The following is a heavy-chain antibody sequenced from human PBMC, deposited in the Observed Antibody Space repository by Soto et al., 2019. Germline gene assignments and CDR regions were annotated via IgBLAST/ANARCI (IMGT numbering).Heavy chain of an antibody. J-gene: IGHJ4*02. D-gene: IGHD2-15*01. V-gene: IGHV3-30*18. Sequence: GGSLRLSCAASGFTFSSYGMHWVRQAPGKGLEWVAVISYDGSNKYYADSVKGRFTISRDNSKNTLYLQMNSLRAEDTAVYYCAKDSMVVAATPFLMSGTFDYWGQGTLVTVSS. CDR1: GFTFSSYG. CDR2: ISYDGSNK. CDR3: AKDSMVVAATPFLMSGTFDY.